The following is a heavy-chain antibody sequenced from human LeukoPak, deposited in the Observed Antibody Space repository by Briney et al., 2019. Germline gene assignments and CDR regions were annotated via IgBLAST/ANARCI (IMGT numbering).Heavy chain of an antibody. CDR2: INPSGGST. J-gene: IGHJ4*02. D-gene: IGHD6-19*01. CDR3: ARDPESGWAFDY. V-gene: IGHV1-46*01. CDR1: GYTFTSYY. Sequence: ASVKVSCKASGYTFTSYYMHWVRQAPGQGLEWMGIINPSGGSTSYAQKFQGRVTMTRDKSTSTVYMELSSLRSEDTAVYYCARDPESGWAFDYWGQGTLVTVSS.